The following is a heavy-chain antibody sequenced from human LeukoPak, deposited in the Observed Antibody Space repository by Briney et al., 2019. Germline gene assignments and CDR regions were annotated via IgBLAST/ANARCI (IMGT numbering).Heavy chain of an antibody. J-gene: IGHJ3*02. Sequence: SETLSLTCAVSGYSISSGYYWGWIRQPPGKGLEWIGSIYHSGSTYYNPSLKSRVTISVDTSKNQFSLKLSSVTAADTAVYYCATYLRLGEFSPSGDASDIWGQGTMVTVSS. V-gene: IGHV4-38-2*01. CDR1: GYSISSGYY. CDR2: IYHSGST. D-gene: IGHD3-16*02. CDR3: ATYLRLGEFSPSGDASDI.